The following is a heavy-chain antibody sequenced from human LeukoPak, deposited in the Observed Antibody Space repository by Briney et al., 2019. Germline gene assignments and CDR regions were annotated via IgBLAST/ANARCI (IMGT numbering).Heavy chain of an antibody. D-gene: IGHD3-16*01. V-gene: IGHV3-64*01. CDR1: GFTFRTYA. CDR3: ATLGAEY. J-gene: IGHJ4*02. Sequence: GGSLRLSCAAPGFTFRTYAMHWVRQAPGKGLEYVSAISGNGGSTYYANSVKGRFTISRDNSRNTVYLQMDSLRPDDMAVYYCATLGAEYWGQGTLVTVSS. CDR2: ISGNGGST.